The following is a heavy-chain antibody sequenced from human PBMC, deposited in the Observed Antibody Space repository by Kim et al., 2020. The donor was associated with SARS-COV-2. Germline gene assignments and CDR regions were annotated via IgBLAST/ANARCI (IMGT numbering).Heavy chain of an antibody. J-gene: IGHJ6*02. V-gene: IGHV1-3*01. CDR1: GYTFTSYA. CDR2: INAGNGNT. Sequence: ASVKVSCKASGYTFTSYAMHWVRQAPGQRLEWMGWINAGNGNTKYSQKFQGRVTITRDTSASTAYMELSSLRSEDTAVYYCARAKFMVRGVSYYYYGMDVWGQGTTVTVSS. CDR3: ARAKFMVRGVSYYYYGMDV. D-gene: IGHD3-10*01.